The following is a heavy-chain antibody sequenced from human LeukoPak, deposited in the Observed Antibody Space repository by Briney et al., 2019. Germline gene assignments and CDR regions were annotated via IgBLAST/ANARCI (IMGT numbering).Heavy chain of an antibody. CDR3: ARSRSRIAAADAY. D-gene: IGHD6-13*01. CDR2: INHSGST. J-gene: IGHJ4*02. CDR1: GGFFSGYY. Sequence: SETLSLTCAVYGGFFSGYYWSWIRQPPGKGLEWIGEINHSGSTNYNPSLKSRVTISVDTSKNQFSLKLSSVTAADTAVYYCARSRSRIAAADAYWGQGTLVTVSS. V-gene: IGHV4-34*01.